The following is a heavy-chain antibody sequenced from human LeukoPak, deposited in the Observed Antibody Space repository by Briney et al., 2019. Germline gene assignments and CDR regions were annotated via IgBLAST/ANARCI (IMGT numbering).Heavy chain of an antibody. CDR2: ISAYNGNT. CDR3: ARFEVGRTLVGFDWLLPSVGYFDY. J-gene: IGHJ4*02. CDR1: GYTFTSYG. V-gene: IGHV1-18*01. D-gene: IGHD3-9*01. Sequence: PGASVKVSCKASGYTFTSYGISWVRQAPGQGLEWMGWISAYNGNTNYAQKLQGRVTMTTDTSTSTAYMELRSLRSDDTAVYYCARFEVGRTLVGFDWLLPSVGYFDYWGQGTLVTVSS.